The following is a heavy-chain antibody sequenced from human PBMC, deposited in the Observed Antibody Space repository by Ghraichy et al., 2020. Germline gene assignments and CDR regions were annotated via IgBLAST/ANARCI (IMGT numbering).Heavy chain of an antibody. J-gene: IGHJ6*02. CDR2: ISGSGGIT. Sequence: GGSLRLSCAASGFTFNRYAMSWVRQAPGKGLEWVSAISGSGGITYYADSLKGRFTISRDNSKNTLYLQMTSLRAEDTAVYYCAKDWYCTSTSCDAGYYYYGMDVWGQGTTVTVSS. D-gene: IGHD2-2*01. CDR1: GFTFNRYA. V-gene: IGHV3-23*01. CDR3: AKDWYCTSTSCDAGYYYYGMDV.